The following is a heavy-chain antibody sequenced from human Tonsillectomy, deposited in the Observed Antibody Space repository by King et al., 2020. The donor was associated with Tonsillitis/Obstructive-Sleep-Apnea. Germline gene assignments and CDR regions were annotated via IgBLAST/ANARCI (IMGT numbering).Heavy chain of an antibody. CDR2: ISAHNGNR. CDR1: GYTFNNYG. CDR3: ARAECYYDSSAYWFDP. J-gene: IGHJ5*02. D-gene: IGHD3-22*01. V-gene: IGHV1-18*01. Sequence: VQLVESGGEVRKPGASVKVSCKASGYTFNNYGISWVRQAPGQGLEWMGWISAHNGNRNYAQKLQGRVTMTTDTSTTTAYMELRSLRSDDTAVYYCARAECYYDSSAYWFDPWGQGTLVTVSS.